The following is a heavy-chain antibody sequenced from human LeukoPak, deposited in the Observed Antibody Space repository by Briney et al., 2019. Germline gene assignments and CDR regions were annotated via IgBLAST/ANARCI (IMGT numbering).Heavy chain of an antibody. CDR1: GFTFSDYW. Sequence: PGGSLRLSCTGSGFTFSDYWMTWVRQAPGRGLEWVANIKEDGSDKQYVDSVQGRFTISRDNAENSLHLQMNSLRVEDTAVYYCVRESGVWVGPGIGRPLDVWGKGTAVTVSS. D-gene: IGHD3-16*01. CDR3: VRESGVWVGPGIGRPLDV. CDR2: IKEDGSDK. V-gene: IGHV3-7*01. J-gene: IGHJ6*04.